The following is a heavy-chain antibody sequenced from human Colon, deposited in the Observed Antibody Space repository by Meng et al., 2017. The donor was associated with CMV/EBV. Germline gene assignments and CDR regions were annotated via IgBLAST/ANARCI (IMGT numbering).Heavy chain of an antibody. J-gene: IGHJ6*02. D-gene: IGHD2-2*02. CDR1: GFSFSNYE. Sequence: GESLKISCAASGFSFSNYEVNWVRQAPGKGLEWVAYISSSGDIIYYAASVKGRFTVSSDNSNTALFVQRNSLRGEDTGMYYCARIMFCSDTRCYSHYGMDVWGQGTTVTVSS. V-gene: IGHV3-48*03. CDR2: ISSSGDII. CDR3: ARIMFCSDTRCYSHYGMDV.